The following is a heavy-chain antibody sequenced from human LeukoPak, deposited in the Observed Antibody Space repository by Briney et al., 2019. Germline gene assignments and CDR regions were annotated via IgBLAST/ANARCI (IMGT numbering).Heavy chain of an antibody. CDR2: IKQDGSEK. CDR3: ARDGGSYHFDY. J-gene: IGHJ4*02. V-gene: IGHV3-7*04. Sequence: GGSLRLSCAASGXTFXTXAXXXXXXAPGXGLEWVANIKQDGSEKWFVDSVKGRFTISRDNAKNSVYLQMNSLRAEDTAVYYCARDGGSYHFDYWGQGTLVTVSS. CDR1: GXTFXTXA. D-gene: IGHD2-15*01.